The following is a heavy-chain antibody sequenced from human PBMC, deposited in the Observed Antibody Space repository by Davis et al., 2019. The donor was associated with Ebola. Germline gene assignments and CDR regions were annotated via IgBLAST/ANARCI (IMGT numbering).Heavy chain of an antibody. D-gene: IGHD6-6*01. Sequence: PGGSLRLSCAASGFTVSSNYMSWVRQAPGEGLEWVSVIYSGGSTYYADSVKGRFTIPRDNSKNTLYLQMNSLRAEDTAVYYCARDFMIAARPDLFYYYYGMDVWGQGTTVTVSS. CDR3: ARDFMIAARPDLFYYYYGMDV. J-gene: IGHJ6*02. V-gene: IGHV3-53*05. CDR2: IYSGGST. CDR1: GFTVSSNY.